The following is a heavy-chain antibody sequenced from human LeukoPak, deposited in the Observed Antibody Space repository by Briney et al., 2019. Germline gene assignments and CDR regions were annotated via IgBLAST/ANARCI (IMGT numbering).Heavy chain of an antibody. CDR2: ISSVSSSI. Sequence: GGSLRLSCAASGFTFSAFAMHWVRQAPGKGLEWVSYISSVSSSIYYADSVKGRFTISRDNAKNSLYLQMNSLRAEDTAVYYCARGGGSYYMDVWGKGTTVTVSS. J-gene: IGHJ6*03. V-gene: IGHV3-48*01. CDR1: GFTFSAFA. D-gene: IGHD2-15*01. CDR3: ARGGGSYYMDV.